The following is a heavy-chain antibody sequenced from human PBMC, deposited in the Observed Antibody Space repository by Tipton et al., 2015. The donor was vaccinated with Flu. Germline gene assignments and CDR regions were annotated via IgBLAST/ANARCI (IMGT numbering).Heavy chain of an antibody. Sequence: SLRLSCAASGFTFTNYDMQWVRQAPGEGLEWVAGVSRDGSEKFFADSVRGRFTISRDNSKDTFYLEMNNLRSEDTAAYHCATFGSVATAIPPLWGQGTLVTVSS. D-gene: IGHD2-2*02. CDR2: VSRDGSEK. CDR1: GFTFTNYD. J-gene: IGHJ4*02. CDR3: ATFGSVATAIPPL. V-gene: IGHV3-30*03.